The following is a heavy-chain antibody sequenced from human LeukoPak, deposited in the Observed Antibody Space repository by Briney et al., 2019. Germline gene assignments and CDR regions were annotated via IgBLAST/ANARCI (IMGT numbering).Heavy chain of an antibody. CDR2: ISGSGGNT. CDR3: AKGSDFGSGSYYRYYMDV. Sequence: GWSLRLSCAASGFSFSNYAMTWVRQAPGKGLEWVSTISGSGGNTYYADSVKGRFTISRDNSKNTYLQMNSLRAEDTAVYYCAKGSDFGSGSYYRYYMDVWGKGTTVTFS. CDR1: GFSFSNYA. J-gene: IGHJ6*03. D-gene: IGHD3-10*01. V-gene: IGHV3-23*01.